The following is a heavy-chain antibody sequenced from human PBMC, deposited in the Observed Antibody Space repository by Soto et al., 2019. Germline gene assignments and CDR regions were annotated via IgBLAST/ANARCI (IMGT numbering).Heavy chain of an antibody. J-gene: IGHJ5*02. CDR1: YG. CDR3: RQRPASFLGFDN. Sequence: YGVSWVSQEKGKGLEWVSTISGNGGSTYYADSVKGRFTISRDNCKNMLFLQINSLRDDGSSFYYSRQRPASFLGFDNWGKGTPVTVSS. CDR2: ISGNGGST. V-gene: IGHV3-23*01. D-gene: IGHD2-2*01.